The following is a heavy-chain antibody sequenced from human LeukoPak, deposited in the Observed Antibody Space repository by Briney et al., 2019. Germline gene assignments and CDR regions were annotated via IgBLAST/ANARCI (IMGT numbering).Heavy chain of an antibody. J-gene: IGHJ4*02. CDR2: IRYDGSNK. CDR3: ARPAGYSNSDNLDY. D-gene: IGHD4-11*01. V-gene: IGHV3-30*02. CDR1: GFTFSSYG. Sequence: GGSLRLSCAASGFTFSSYGMHWVRQAPGKGLEWVAFIRYDGSNKYYADSVKGRFTISRDNSKNTLYLQMNSVRAEDTAVYYCARPAGYSNSDNLDYWGQGTLVTVSS.